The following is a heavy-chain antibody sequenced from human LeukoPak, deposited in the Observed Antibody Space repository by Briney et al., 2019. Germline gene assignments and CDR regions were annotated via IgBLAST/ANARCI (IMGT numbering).Heavy chain of an antibody. CDR2: ISGSGGTT. CDR3: AKHHGYGANSVIDY. Sequence: QTGGSLRLSCAASGFTFSSYAMSWVRQTPGKGLESVSGISGSGGTTYYADSVEGRFTISRDNSKNTLYLQMNSLRAEDTAVYYCAKHHGYGANSVIDYWGQGTLVTVSS. J-gene: IGHJ4*02. CDR1: GFTFSSYA. D-gene: IGHD4-23*01. V-gene: IGHV3-23*01.